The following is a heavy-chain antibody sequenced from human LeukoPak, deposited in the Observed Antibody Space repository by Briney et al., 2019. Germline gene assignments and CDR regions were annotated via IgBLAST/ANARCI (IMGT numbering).Heavy chain of an antibody. J-gene: IGHJ4*02. CDR2: IYYSGST. CDR1: GGSISSYY. Sequence: SETLSLTCTVSGGSISSYYWSWIRQPPGKGLEWIGYIYYSGSTNYNPSLKSRVTISVDTSKNQFSLKLSSVTAADTAVYYCAREDTAMVKLWGQGTLVTVSS. CDR3: AREDTAMVKL. V-gene: IGHV4-59*01. D-gene: IGHD5-18*01.